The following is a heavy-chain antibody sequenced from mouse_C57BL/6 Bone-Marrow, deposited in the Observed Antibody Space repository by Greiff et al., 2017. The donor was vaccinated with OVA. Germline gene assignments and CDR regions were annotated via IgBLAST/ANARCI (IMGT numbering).Heavy chain of an antibody. CDR2: IDPSDSYT. CDR1: GYTFTSYW. CDR3: ANAMDD. Sequence: VQLQQPGAELVKPGASVKLSCKASGYTFTSYWMQWVKQRPGQGLEWIGEIDPSDSYTNYNQKFKGKATLTVDTSSSTAYMQLSSLTSEDSAVYYCANAMDDWGQGTSVTVAS. J-gene: IGHJ4*01. V-gene: IGHV1-50*01.